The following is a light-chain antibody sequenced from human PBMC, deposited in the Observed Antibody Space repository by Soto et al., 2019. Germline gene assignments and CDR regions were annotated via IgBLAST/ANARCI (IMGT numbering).Light chain of an antibody. Sequence: DIQMTQSPSSLSASVGDRVTITCRASQSISSYLHWYQQKPGKAPKLLIYAASSLQSGVPSRFGGRGSGTDFTLTINSLQPEDFATYSCQQTYISPPTFGGGTKVDIK. J-gene: IGKJ4*01. CDR3: QQTYISPPT. CDR1: QSISSY. V-gene: IGKV1-39*01. CDR2: AAS.